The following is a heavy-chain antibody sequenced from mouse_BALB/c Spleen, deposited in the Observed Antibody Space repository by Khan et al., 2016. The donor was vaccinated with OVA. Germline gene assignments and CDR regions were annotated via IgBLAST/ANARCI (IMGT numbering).Heavy chain of an antibody. CDR3: ARDDCRYKYAMDY. J-gene: IGHJ4*01. CDR2: INYSGST. Sequence: EVQLQESGPGLVKPSQSLSLTCTVTGYSITSDYAWNWIRQFPGNKLEWMGSINYSGSTNYNPSLKSRISITRDTSKNQFFLQLNSVTTEDTATYYCARDDCRYKYAMDYWGQGTTVTVSS. V-gene: IGHV3-2*02. CDR1: GYSITSDYA. D-gene: IGHD2-4*01.